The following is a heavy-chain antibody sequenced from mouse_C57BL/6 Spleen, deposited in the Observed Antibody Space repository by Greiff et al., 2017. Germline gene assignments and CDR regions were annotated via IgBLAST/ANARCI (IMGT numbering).Heavy chain of an antibody. V-gene: IGHV5-4*01. D-gene: IGHD1-1*01. CDR1: GFTFSSYA. CDR3: AREELRYGGGYFDY. Sequence: EVKLVESGGGLVKPGGSLKLSCAASGFTFSSYAMSWVRQTPEKRLEWVATISDGGSYTYYPDNVKGRFTISRDNAKNNLYLQMSHLKSEDTAMYYCAREELRYGGGYFDYWGQGTTLTVSS. CDR2: ISDGGSYT. J-gene: IGHJ2*01.